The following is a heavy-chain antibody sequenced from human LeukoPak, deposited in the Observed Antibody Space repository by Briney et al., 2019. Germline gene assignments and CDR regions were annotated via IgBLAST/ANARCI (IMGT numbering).Heavy chain of an antibody. D-gene: IGHD3-22*01. CDR1: GFTFSSYS. Sequence: PGGSLRLSCAASGFTFSSYSMNWVRQAPGKGLEWVSSISGTNSYIYYADSVKGRFTISRDNAKNSLYLQVNSLRAEDTAVYYCARTYYYDSSGYYPPTPWDYWGQGTLVTVSS. CDR3: ARTYYYDSSGYYPPTPWDY. J-gene: IGHJ4*02. V-gene: IGHV3-21*01. CDR2: ISGTNSYI.